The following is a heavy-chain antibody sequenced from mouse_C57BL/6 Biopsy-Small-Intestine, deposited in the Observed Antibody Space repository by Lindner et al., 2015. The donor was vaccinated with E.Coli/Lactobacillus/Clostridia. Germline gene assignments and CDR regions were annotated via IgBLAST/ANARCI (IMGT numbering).Heavy chain of an antibody. V-gene: IGHV1-81*01. Sequence: SVKVSCKASGGTFSSYAISWVRQAPGQGLEWMGGIIPIFGTANYAQKFQGRVTITADEPTSTAYMELSSLRSEDTAVYYCXGGSLLWFGENDPNYYAMDVWGQGTTVTVSS. J-gene: IGHJ4*01. CDR3: XGGSLLWFGENDPNYYAMDV. D-gene: IGHD2-2*01. CDR2: IIPIFGTA. CDR1: GGTFSSYA.